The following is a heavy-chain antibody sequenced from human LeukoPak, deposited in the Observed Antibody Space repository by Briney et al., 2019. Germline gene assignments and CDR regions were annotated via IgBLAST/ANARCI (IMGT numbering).Heavy chain of an antibody. CDR1: GFTVSSNY. J-gene: IGHJ4*02. Sequence: GGSLRLSCAASGFTVSSNYMTWVRQAPGKGLEWVSVIYRGGNTYYADSVKGRFTISRDNSKNTLYLQMNSLRAEDTAVYYCASLYTGSYFDYWGQETLVTVSS. V-gene: IGHV3-53*01. D-gene: IGHD1-26*01. CDR2: IYRGGNT. CDR3: ASLYTGSYFDY.